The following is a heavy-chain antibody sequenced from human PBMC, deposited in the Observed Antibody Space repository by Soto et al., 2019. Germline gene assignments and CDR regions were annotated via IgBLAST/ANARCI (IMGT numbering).Heavy chain of an antibody. J-gene: IGHJ6*02. V-gene: IGHV3-23*01. D-gene: IGHD2-2*01. Sequence: PVGSLRLSCAASGFTFSNSAISWVRQAPGKGLEWVSAISGSGGSTYYADSVKGRFTISRDNAKNSLYLQMNSLRAEDTAVYYCARDHHVVPAAMPYHYYGMDVWGQGTTVTVSS. CDR3: ARDHHVVPAAMPYHYYGMDV. CDR1: GFTFSNSA. CDR2: ISGSGGST.